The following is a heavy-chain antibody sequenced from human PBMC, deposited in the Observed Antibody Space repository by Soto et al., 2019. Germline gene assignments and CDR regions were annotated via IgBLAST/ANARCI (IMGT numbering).Heavy chain of an antibody. CDR3: AKDLERYYDFWGTSDY. V-gene: IGHV3-23*01. Sequence: GSLRLSCAASGFTFSSYAMSWVRQAPGKGLEWVSAISGSGGSTYYADSVKGRFTISRDNSKNTLYLQMNSLRAEDTAVYYCAKDLERYYDFWGTSDYWGQGTLVTVSS. D-gene: IGHD3-3*01. CDR2: ISGSGGST. J-gene: IGHJ4*02. CDR1: GFTFSSYA.